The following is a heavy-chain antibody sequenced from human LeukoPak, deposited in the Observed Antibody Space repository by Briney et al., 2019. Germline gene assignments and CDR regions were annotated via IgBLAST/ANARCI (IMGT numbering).Heavy chain of an antibody. CDR3: ARSSTYAFDI. Sequence: PGGSLRLSCAASGITFSGYSMNWVRQAPGKGLEWVSCITSGSTAIYYADSVKGRFTISRDNAKNSLFLQMNSLRDEDTAVYYCARSSTYAFDIWGQGTMVTVSS. J-gene: IGHJ3*02. CDR2: ITSGSTAI. CDR1: GITFSGYS. D-gene: IGHD2-2*01. V-gene: IGHV3-48*02.